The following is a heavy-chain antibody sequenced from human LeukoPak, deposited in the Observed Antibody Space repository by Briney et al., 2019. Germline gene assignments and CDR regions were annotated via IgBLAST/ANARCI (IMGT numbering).Heavy chain of an antibody. V-gene: IGHV1-2*02. CDR2: IDPKRGGT. Sequence: ASVKVSCKASGYPFIDYFIHCLRQAPGQGPEWMGSIDPKRGGTHYGQRFQGRVTMTSDTSISTVYLGVRSLRFDDTAVYYCARGPSHGAFDYWGQGSPVTVSS. CDR3: ARGPSHGAFDY. CDR1: GYPFIDYF. J-gene: IGHJ4*02. D-gene: IGHD3-16*01.